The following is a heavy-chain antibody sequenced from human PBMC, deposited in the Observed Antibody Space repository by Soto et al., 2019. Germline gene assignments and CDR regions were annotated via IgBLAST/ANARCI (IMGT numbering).Heavy chain of an antibody. CDR3: ARAYCSSTSCYANWFDP. CDR2: ISYDGSNK. J-gene: IGHJ5*02. Sequence: GGSLRLSCAASGFTFSSYGIHWVRQAPGKGLEWVAVISYDGSNKYYADSVKGRFTISRDNSKNTLYLQMNSLRAEDTAVYYCARAYCSSTSCYANWFDPWGQGTLVTVSS. CDR1: GFTFSSYG. D-gene: IGHD2-2*01. V-gene: IGHV3-30*03.